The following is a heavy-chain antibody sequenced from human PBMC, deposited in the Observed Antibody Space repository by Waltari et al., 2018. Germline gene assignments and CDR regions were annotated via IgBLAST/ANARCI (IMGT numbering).Heavy chain of an antibody. CDR2: IYYSGST. V-gene: IGHV4-39*01. CDR1: GGSISSSSYY. D-gene: IGHD2-8*01. CDR3: ARHPAMTIMLWYFDL. J-gene: IGHJ2*01. Sequence: QLQLQESGPGLVKPSETLSLTCTVSGGSISSSSYYWGWIRQPPGKGLEWIGRIYYSGSTYYNPPLKSRVTISVDTSKNQFSLKLSSVTAADTAVYYCARHPAMTIMLWYFDLWGRGTLVTVSS.